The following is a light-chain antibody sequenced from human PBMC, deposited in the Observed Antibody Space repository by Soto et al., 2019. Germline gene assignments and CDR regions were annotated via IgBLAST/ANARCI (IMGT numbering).Light chain of an antibody. J-gene: IGKJ1*01. CDR3: HQFATTRS. CDR1: QSLSSSF. Sequence: EIVLTQSPGTLSLSPGQRATLSCRASQSLSSSFLAWYQQKHGQAPRLIIYGASSRAAGIPDRFSGSGSGTDFTLTISSLEPEDFAVYYCHQFATTRSFGQGTKVDMK. CDR2: GAS. V-gene: IGKV3-20*01.